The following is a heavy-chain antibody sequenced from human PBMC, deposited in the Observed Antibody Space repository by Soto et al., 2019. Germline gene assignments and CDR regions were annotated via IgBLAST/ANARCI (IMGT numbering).Heavy chain of an antibody. CDR1: GYTFTSYY. CDR3: ARPLLPYDSSGYFDY. J-gene: IGHJ4*02. V-gene: IGHV1-46*01. Sequence: ASVKVSCKASGYTFTSYYMHWVRQAPGQGLEWMGIINPSGGSTSYAQKFQGRVTMTRDTSTSTVYMELSSLRSEDTAVYYCARPLLPYDSSGYFDYWGQGTLVTVSS. CDR2: INPSGGST. D-gene: IGHD3-22*01.